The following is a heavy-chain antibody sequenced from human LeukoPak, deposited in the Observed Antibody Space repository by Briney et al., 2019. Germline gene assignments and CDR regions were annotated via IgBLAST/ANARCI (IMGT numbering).Heavy chain of an antibody. J-gene: IGHJ4*02. CDR2: ISWNSGNI. D-gene: IGHD3-9*01. CDR1: GFTFDDHA. Sequence: PGGSLRLSCAASGFTFDDHAMHWVRQAPGKGLEWVSGISWNSGNIGYADSVKGRFTISRDNAKNSLSLQMNSLRAEDTALYYCARATGAASGYGFDYWGQGTLVTVSS. V-gene: IGHV3-9*01. CDR3: ARATGAASGYGFDY.